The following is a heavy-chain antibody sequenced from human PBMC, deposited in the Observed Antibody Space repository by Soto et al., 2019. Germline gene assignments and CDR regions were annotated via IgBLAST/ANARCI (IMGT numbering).Heavy chain of an antibody. CDR3: VGATHLY. D-gene: IGHD1-26*01. J-gene: IGHJ4*02. Sequence: GGSLRLSCAVSGFTSSGYGMSWVRQAPGKGLEWVAAISGSGDYTYYADSVKGRFTISRDNSKNTLYLHMNSLRAEDTAVYYCVGATHLYWGQGTRVTVSS. CDR2: ISGSGDYT. CDR1: GFTSSGYG. V-gene: IGHV3-23*01.